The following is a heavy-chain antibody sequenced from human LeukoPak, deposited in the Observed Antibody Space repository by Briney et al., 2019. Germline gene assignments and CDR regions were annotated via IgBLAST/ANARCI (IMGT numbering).Heavy chain of an antibody. CDR2: ISGSGGST. J-gene: IGHJ4*02. CDR1: GFTFSSYA. Sequence: GGSLRLSCAASGFTFSSYAMSWVRQAPGKGLEWVSAISGSGGSTYYADSVKGRFTISRDNSKNTLYLQMNSPRAEDTAVYYCAKDGYSSGWYGYWGQGTLVTVSS. CDR3: AKDGYSSGWYGY. V-gene: IGHV3-23*01. D-gene: IGHD6-19*01.